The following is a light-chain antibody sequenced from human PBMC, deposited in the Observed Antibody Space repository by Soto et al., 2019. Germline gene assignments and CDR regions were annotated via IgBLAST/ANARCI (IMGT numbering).Light chain of an antibody. Sequence: QSALTQPASVSGSPGQSITISSTGTSSDVGSYNLVSWYQQHPGKAPKVMIYEGSKRPSGVSNRFSGSKSGNTASLTISGIQAEDEAAYYCCSYAGSSTFGVFGGGTKLTVL. CDR2: EGS. J-gene: IGLJ2*01. V-gene: IGLV2-23*03. CDR3: CSYAGSSTFGV. CDR1: SSDVGSYNL.